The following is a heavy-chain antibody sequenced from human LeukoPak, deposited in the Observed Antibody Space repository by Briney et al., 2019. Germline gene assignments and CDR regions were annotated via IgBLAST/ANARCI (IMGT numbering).Heavy chain of an antibody. CDR2: ISAYTGHT. Sequence: ASVKVSCKASGYTFTSYGISWVRQAPGQGLEWMGWISAYTGHTNSAQKLQGRVTMTTDTSTSTAYMELRGLMSDDTAVYYCARAYCGGDCFHPWGQGTLITISS. J-gene: IGHJ5*02. CDR1: GYTFTSYG. V-gene: IGHV1-18*01. D-gene: IGHD2-21*02. CDR3: ARAYCGGDCFHP.